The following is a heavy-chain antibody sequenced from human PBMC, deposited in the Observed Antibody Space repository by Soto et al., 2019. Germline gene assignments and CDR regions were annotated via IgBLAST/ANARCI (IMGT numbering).Heavy chain of an antibody. CDR2: INDGNGKT. Sequence: QVQLVQSGAEEKKPGASVKVSCKASGYTFSSYAMDWVRQAPGQRLEWMGWINDGNGKTKYSQKFQGRVTLTRDTSASTAYMELSSLRSEDTAVYYCARGGPPIAYGGQGTLVTVSP. V-gene: IGHV1-3*05. D-gene: IGHD3-10*01. J-gene: IGHJ4*02. CDR3: ARGGPPIAY. CDR1: GYTFSSYA.